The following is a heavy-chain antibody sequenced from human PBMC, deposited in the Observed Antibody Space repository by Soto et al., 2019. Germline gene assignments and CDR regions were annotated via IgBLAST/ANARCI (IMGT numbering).Heavy chain of an antibody. J-gene: IGHJ4*02. Sequence: QVQFVQSGAEVKKPGASVKVSCKASGYTFDNYAIHWVRQAPGQRLEWMGWINTGNGNTKYSQRFQGRVTITRDTSASTAYMELSSRRPEDTAVYDCARDVAKGYLEYWGQGTLVTVST. CDR1: GYTFDNYA. V-gene: IGHV1-3*04. CDR3: ARDVAKGYLEY. CDR2: INTGNGNT. D-gene: IGHD2-15*01.